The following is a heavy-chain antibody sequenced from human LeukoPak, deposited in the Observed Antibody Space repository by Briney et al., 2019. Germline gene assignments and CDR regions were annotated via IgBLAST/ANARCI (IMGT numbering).Heavy chain of an antibody. D-gene: IGHD5-18*01. CDR2: IYYSGST. CDR1: GGSISHFL. Sequence: SETLSLTCTISGGSISHFLWSWIRQPPGKGLEWIGYIYYSGSTKYNPSLKSRVAISIDTSKNQFSLKLSSVTAADTAVYYCARVSPDTATDYGWFDPWGQGSLVTVSS. CDR3: ARVSPDTATDYGWFDP. V-gene: IGHV4-59*01. J-gene: IGHJ5*02.